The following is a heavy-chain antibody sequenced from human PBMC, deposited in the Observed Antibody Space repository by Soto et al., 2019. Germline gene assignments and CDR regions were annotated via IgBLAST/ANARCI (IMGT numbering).Heavy chain of an antibody. J-gene: IGHJ3*02. V-gene: IGHV3-48*01. CDR3: ARGYSYGYDAFDI. Sequence: HPGGSLRLSCAASGFTFSSYSMNWVRQAPGKGLEWVSYISSSSSTIYYADSVKGRFTISRDNAKNSLYLQMNSLRAGDTAVYYCARGYSYGYDAFDIWGQGTMVTVSS. CDR2: ISSSSSTI. CDR1: GFTFSSYS. D-gene: IGHD5-18*01.